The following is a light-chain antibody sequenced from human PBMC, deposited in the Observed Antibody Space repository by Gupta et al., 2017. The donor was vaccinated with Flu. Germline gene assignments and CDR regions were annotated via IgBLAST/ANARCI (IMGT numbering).Light chain of an antibody. J-gene: IGLJ2*01. CDR2: DVT. V-gene: IGLV2-14*03. Sequence: QSVLTQPASVSGSPGQSITISCTGTASDVGGYHYVSWYQQHPGKDPKLLIYDVTSRPSGISYRFSGYKSGNTASLTISGLQTEDEADYYCASYSGRSSVFGGGTKVTVL. CDR1: ASDVGGYHY. CDR3: ASYSGRSSV.